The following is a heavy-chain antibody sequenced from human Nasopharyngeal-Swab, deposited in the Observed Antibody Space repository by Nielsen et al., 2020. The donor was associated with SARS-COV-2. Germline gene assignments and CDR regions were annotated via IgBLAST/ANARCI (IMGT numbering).Heavy chain of an antibody. CDR1: GFTFENYA. D-gene: IGHD2/OR15-2a*01. CDR3: AKDLRGPYFF. V-gene: IGHV3-23*01. J-gene: IGHJ4*02. Sequence: GESLKISCAASGFTFENYAMHWVRQAPGKGLEWVAAIVGSGDISGSGGNTYYADSVKGRFTISRDNSRNTLSLQMNSLRAEDTAVYYCAKDLRGPYFFWGQGTLVTVSS. CDR2: IVGSGDISGSGGNT.